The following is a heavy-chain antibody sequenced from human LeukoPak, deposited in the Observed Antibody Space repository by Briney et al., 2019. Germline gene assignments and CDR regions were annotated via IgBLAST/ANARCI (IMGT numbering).Heavy chain of an antibody. D-gene: IGHD1-1*01. CDR2: IHYSGST. V-gene: IGHV4-59*12. Sequence: SETLSLTCTVSGGSITNYYWSWIRQPPGKGLEWIGYIHYSGSTKYKSSLKSRVTISVDTSKNQFSLKLSSVTAADTAVYYCARDNDELGLDPFDYWGQGTLVTVSS. J-gene: IGHJ4*02. CDR1: GGSITNYY. CDR3: ARDNDELGLDPFDY.